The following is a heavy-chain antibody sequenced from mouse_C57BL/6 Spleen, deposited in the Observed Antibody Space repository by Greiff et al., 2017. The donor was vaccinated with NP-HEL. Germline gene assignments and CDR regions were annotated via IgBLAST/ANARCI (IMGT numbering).Heavy chain of an antibody. D-gene: IGHD1-1*01. Sequence: QVQLQQPGAELVKPGSSVKLSCKASGYTFTSYWMHWVKQRPIQGLEWIGNIDPSDSETNYNQKFKDKATLTVDKSSSTAYMQLSSLTSEDSAVYYWARGYGGNGFGYWGQGTLVTVSA. CDR2: IDPSDSET. CDR1: GYTFTSYW. V-gene: IGHV1-52*01. CDR3: ARGYGGNGFGY. J-gene: IGHJ3*01.